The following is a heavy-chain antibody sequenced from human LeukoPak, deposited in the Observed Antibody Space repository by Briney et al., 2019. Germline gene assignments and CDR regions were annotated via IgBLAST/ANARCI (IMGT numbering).Heavy chain of an antibody. CDR2: ISSSSSSYI. D-gene: IGHD4-23*01. J-gene: IGHJ4*02. Sequence: GGSLRLSCAASGFTFSSYSMNWVRQAPGKGLEWVSSISSSSSSYIYYADSVKGRFTISRDNAKNSLYLQMNSLRAEDTAVYYCARDQGYGGNREFDYWGQGTLVTVSS. V-gene: IGHV3-21*01. CDR1: GFTFSSYS. CDR3: ARDQGYGGNREFDY.